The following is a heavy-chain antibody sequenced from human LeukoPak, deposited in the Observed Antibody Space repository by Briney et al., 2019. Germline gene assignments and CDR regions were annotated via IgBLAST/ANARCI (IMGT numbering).Heavy chain of an antibody. Sequence: SETLSLTCTVSGGSISSSSYYWGWIRQPPGKGLEWIGSIYYSGSTYYNPSLKSRVTISVDTSRKQFFLKLSSVTAADTAVYYCVLAPNSNWFDFWGQGTQVTVSS. V-gene: IGHV4-39*01. CDR1: GGSISSSSYY. CDR3: VLAPNSNWFDF. D-gene: IGHD2-8*01. J-gene: IGHJ5*01. CDR2: IYYSGST.